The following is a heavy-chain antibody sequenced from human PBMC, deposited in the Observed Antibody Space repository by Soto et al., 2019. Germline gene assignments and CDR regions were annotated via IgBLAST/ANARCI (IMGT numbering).Heavy chain of an antibody. CDR3: ARAGFSTSWLGILDTGVHGVEIDY. Sequence: QVQLVQSGAEVKKTGASVEVSCKASGYTFISYGISWVRQAPGQGLEWMGWISAYNGKTNYAQKFQGRVTMTTETSTSTAYMELRSLRSDDTAVYYCARAGFSTSWLGILDTGVHGVEIDYWGQGTLVTVSS. D-gene: IGHD6-13*01. V-gene: IGHV1-18*01. CDR1: GYTFISYG. CDR2: ISAYNGKT. J-gene: IGHJ4*02.